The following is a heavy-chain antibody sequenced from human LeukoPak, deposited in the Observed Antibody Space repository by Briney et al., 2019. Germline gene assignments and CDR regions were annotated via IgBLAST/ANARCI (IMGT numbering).Heavy chain of an antibody. V-gene: IGHV4-30-2*01. CDR3: ARGFYGSGSQFDY. J-gene: IGHJ4*02. CDR1: GGSISSGDYP. CDR2: IFHTGHT. Sequence: SETLSLTCAVFGGSISSGDYPWSWIRQPPGKGLEWIGYIFHTGHTSYNPSLKSRVTISVDMSKNQLSLKLSSVTAADTTVYYCARGFYGSGSQFDYWGQGTLVTVSS. D-gene: IGHD3-10*01.